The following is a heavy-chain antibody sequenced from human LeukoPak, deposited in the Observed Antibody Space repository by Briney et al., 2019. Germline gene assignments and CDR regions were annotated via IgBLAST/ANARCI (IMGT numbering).Heavy chain of an antibody. D-gene: IGHD3-22*01. CDR2: MNPNSGDT. V-gene: IGHV1-8*02. CDR1: GYTFTSYG. Sequence: ASVKVSCKASGYTFTSYGISWVRQAPGQGLEWMGWMNPNSGDTAYAQKFQGRITMTRSTSITTAYMELSGLRSEDTAVYYCARGLGSYDSSELTWPMISFWGQGTQVTVSS. J-gene: IGHJ4*02. CDR3: ARGLGSYDSSELTWPMISF.